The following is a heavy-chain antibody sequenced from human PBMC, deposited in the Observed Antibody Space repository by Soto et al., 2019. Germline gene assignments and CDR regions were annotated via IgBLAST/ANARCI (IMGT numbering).Heavy chain of an antibody. V-gene: IGHV3-48*03. CDR3: ASYDFWSGYPF. J-gene: IGHJ6*02. Sequence: GGSLRLSCAASVFTFSSYEMNWVRQAPGKGLEWVSYISSSGSTIYYADSVKGRFTISRDNAKNSLYLQMNSLRAEDTAVYYCASYDFWSGYPFWGQGTTVTVS. CDR2: ISSSGSTI. D-gene: IGHD3-3*01. CDR1: VFTFSSYE.